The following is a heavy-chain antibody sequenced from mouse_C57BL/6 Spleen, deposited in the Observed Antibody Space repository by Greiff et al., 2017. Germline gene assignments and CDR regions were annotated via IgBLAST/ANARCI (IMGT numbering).Heavy chain of an antibody. CDR2: INYDGSST. CDR3: EREYYGNYGYFDV. CDR1: GFTFSDYY. J-gene: IGHJ1*03. Sequence: EVKLMESEGGLVQPGRSMKLSCTASGFTFSDYYMAWVRQVPEKGLEWVANINYDGSSTYYLDSLKSRFIISRDNAKNILYLQMSSLKSEDTATYYCEREYYGNYGYFDVWGTGTTVTVSS. V-gene: IGHV5-16*01. D-gene: IGHD2-1*01.